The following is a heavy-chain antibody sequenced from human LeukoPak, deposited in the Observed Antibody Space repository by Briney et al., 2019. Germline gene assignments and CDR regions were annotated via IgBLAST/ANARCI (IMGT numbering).Heavy chain of an antibody. Sequence: GGSLRLSCSASGFPFSSYAMHWVSQAPGKGLEYDSAISDSGGSTYYADSVKGRFTISRDNSKNTLYLQMSSLRAEDTAVYFCVRGYSFGPYGMDVWGQGTTVTVSS. CDR1: GFPFSSYA. J-gene: IGHJ6*02. CDR2: ISDSGGST. CDR3: VRGYSFGPYGMDV. D-gene: IGHD2-15*01. V-gene: IGHV3-64D*09.